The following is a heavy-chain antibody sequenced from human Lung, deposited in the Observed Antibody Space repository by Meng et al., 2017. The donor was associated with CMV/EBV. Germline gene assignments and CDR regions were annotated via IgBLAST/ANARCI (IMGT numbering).Heavy chain of an antibody. Sequence: ASVKVSCKTSGYTFTGYYMHWVRQAPGQRLEWMGWINPNSGGTNYAQKFQGRLTMTRDTSISTAYMDLSSLRSDDTAVYYCARAVDIYCSTTSCYQTYYYYGMHVWGQGTTVT. CDR1: GYTFTGYY. CDR3: ARAVDIYCSTTSCYQTYYYYGMHV. V-gene: IGHV1-2*02. J-gene: IGHJ6*02. D-gene: IGHD2-2*01. CDR2: INPNSGGT.